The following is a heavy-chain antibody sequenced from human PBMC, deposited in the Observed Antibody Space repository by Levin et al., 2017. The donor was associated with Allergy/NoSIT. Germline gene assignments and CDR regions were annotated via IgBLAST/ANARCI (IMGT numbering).Heavy chain of an antibody. J-gene: IGHJ6*02. CDR1: GGTFSSYA. CDR3: ASLEYCSSTSCYEYYYYYGMDV. V-gene: IGHV1-69*13. Sequence: SVKVSCKASGGTFSSYAISWVRQAPGQGLEWMGGIIPIFGTANYAQKFQGRVTITADESTSTAYMELSSLRSEDTAVYYCASLEYCSSTSCYEYYYYYGMDVWGQGTTVTVSS. CDR2: IIPIFGTA. D-gene: IGHD2-2*01.